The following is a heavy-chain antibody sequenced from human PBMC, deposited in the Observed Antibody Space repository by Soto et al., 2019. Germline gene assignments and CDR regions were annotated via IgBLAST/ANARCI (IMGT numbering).Heavy chain of an antibody. D-gene: IGHD6-13*01. CDR1: GGSISSSSYY. V-gene: IGHV4-39*01. Sequence: SETLSLTCTVSGGSISSSSYYWGWIRQPPGKGLEWIGSIYYSGSTYYNPSLKSRVTISVDTSKNQFSLKLSSVTAADTAVYYCARMSGGQLAEIFDYWGQGTLVTVSS. J-gene: IGHJ4*02. CDR2: IYYSGST. CDR3: ARMSGGQLAEIFDY.